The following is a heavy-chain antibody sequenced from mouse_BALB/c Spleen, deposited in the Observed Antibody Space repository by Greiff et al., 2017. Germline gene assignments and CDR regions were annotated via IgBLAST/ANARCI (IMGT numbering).Heavy chain of an antibody. D-gene: IGHD4-1*01. CDR2: INSNGGST. CDR1: GFTFSSYG. CDR3: ARDGNWDGFAY. Sequence: VESGGGLVQPGGSLKLSCAASGFTFSSYGMSWVRQTPDKRLELVATINSNGGSTYYPDSVKGRFTISRDNAKNTLYLQMSSLKSEDTAMYYCARDGNWDGFAYWGQGTLVTVAA. V-gene: IGHV5-6-3*01. J-gene: IGHJ3*01.